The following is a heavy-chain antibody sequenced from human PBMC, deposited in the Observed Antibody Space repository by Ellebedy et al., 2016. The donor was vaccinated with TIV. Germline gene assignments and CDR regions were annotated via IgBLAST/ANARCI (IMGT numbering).Heavy chain of an antibody. CDR1: GFTFTDYA. V-gene: IGHV3-21*01. CDR2: ISTLSSHI. Sequence: GEPLKISCAASGFTFTDYAMNWVRQAPGKGLEWVSSISTLSSHIFQADSVKGRFTISRENAKNSLFLQMNSLRDGDTAVYYCARGRYGPWGQGTLVTVSS. D-gene: IGHD3-10*01. J-gene: IGHJ5*02. CDR3: ARGRYGP.